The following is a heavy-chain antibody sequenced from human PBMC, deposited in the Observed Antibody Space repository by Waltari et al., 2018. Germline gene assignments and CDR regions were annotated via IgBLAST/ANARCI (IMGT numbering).Heavy chain of an antibody. CDR3: AREQRTYYFDY. CDR1: GFTFRSSH. J-gene: IGHJ4*02. Sequence: EVQLVESGGGLIQLGGSLRLSCAASGFTFRSSHMSWVRQAPGKGLEWVSVLYTSDGTYYADSVRGRFTISRDNAKNTLYLQMNSLRAEDTALYYCAREQRTYYFDYWGQGTLVTVSS. D-gene: IGHD6-25*01. V-gene: IGHV3-53*01. CDR2: LYTSDGT.